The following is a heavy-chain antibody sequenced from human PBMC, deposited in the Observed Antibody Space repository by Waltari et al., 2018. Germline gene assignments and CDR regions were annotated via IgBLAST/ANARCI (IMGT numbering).Heavy chain of an antibody. Sequence: QLQESGPGLVKPSGTLSLTCVVPGDSMSYWLSWVRQSPEKGLEWIGQVYGGGRTNYNPSLQSRVTISMDTSNNQFSLKLTSTTAADTAIYYCARDRGRGLYLDSWGQGTLVTVSP. D-gene: IGHD2-15*01. V-gene: IGHV4-4*02. CDR1: GDSMSYW. CDR2: VYGGGRT. CDR3: ARDRGRGLYLDS. J-gene: IGHJ4*02.